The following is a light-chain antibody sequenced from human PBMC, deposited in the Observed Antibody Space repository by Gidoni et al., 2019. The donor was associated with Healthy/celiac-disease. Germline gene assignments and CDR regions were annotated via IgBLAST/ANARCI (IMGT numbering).Light chain of an antibody. CDR3: QQYNNWPYT. CDR1: RSVSSN. V-gene: IGKV3-15*01. Sequence: EIGMTKSPATLSVSPGERATLSCRASRSVSSNLAWYQQKPGQAPRLLIYGASTRATGIPARFSGSGSGTEFILTISSLQSEDFAVYYCQQYNNWPYTFGQGTQLEIK. J-gene: IGKJ2*01. CDR2: GAS.